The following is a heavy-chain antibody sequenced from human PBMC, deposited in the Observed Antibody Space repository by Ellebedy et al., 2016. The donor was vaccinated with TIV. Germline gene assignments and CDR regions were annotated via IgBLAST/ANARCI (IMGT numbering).Heavy chain of an antibody. J-gene: IGHJ4*02. Sequence: GGSLRLXCVASGFTFSNFWMGWVRQGPEKGLEWVANMKQDGSEEYYVDSVKGRFTISRDNANNSLYLQLNYLSAEDTAVYYCARVRGDSGPDYWGQGILVTVSS. V-gene: IGHV3-7*01. CDR3: ARVRGDSGPDY. CDR2: MKQDGSEE. D-gene: IGHD2-21*02. CDR1: GFTFSNFW.